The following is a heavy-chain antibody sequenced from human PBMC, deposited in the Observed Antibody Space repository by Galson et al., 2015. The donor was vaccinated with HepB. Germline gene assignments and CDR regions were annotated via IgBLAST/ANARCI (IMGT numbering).Heavy chain of an antibody. Sequence: SVKLSCKVSGYTLTALSMHWVRQAPGKGLEWMGGFDPEDGETSYAQKFQGRVTMTEDTSTDTAYMELSSLRSEDTAVYYCATPRLGSGRDYYYYAMDVWGQGTMVTVSS. CDR1: GYTLTALS. CDR3: ATPRLGSGRDYYYYAMDV. CDR2: FDPEDGET. V-gene: IGHV1-24*01. D-gene: IGHD3-10*01. J-gene: IGHJ6*02.